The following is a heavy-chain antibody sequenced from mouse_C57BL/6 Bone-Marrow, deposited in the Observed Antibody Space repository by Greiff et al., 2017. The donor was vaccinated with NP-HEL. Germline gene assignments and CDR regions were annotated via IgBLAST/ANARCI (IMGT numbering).Heavy chain of an antibody. Sequence: QVQLKESRAELARPGASVKMSCKASGYTFTSYTMHWVKQRPGQGLEWIGYINPSSGYTKYNQKFKDKATLTADKSSSTAYMQLGSLTSEDSAVYYCARVGSAGYWFAYWGQGTLVTVSA. V-gene: IGHV1-4*01. D-gene: IGHD3-2*02. CDR3: ARVGSAGYWFAY. CDR1: GYTFTSYT. J-gene: IGHJ3*01. CDR2: INPSSGYT.